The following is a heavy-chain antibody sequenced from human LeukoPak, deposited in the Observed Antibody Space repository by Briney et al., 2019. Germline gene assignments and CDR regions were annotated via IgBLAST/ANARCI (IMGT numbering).Heavy chain of an antibody. CDR3: AKAGYFLKYYFDY. D-gene: IGHD6-13*01. CDR2: ISGSGGST. CDR1: GFTFSSYA. J-gene: IGHJ4*02. V-gene: IGHV3-23*01. Sequence: GGSLRLSCAASGFTFSSYAMSWVRQAPGKGLEWVSAISGSGGSTHYADSVKGRFTISRDNSKNTLYLQMNSLRAEDTAVYYCAKAGYFLKYYFDYWGQGTLVTVSS.